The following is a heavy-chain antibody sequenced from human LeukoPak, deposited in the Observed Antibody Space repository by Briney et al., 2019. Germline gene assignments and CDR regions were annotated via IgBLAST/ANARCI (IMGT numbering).Heavy chain of an antibody. V-gene: IGHV1-8*03. CDR3: ARWRVPSAAFDI. CDR1: GYTFTSYD. CDR2: MNPNSGNT. J-gene: IGHJ3*02. Sequence: ASVKVSCKASGYTFTSYDINWVRQATGQWLEWMGWMNPNSGNTGYAQKFQGRVTITRNTSISTAYMELSSLRSEDTAVYYCARWRVPSAAFDIWGQGTMDTVSS.